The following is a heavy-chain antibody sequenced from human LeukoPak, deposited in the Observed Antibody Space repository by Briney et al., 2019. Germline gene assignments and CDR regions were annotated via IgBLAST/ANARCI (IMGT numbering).Heavy chain of an antibody. D-gene: IGHD6-13*01. CDR3: AKDKAPGSWHTPSVF. Sequence: GGSLRLSCAASGFTFRTYAMSWVRQAPGKGLEWVSGISDSGDGTYYAESVKGRFTISRDNSKNTVSLQMNSLRADDTAKYYCAKDKAPGSWHTPSVFWGQGTLVTVSS. V-gene: IGHV3-23*01. CDR1: GFTFRTYA. J-gene: IGHJ4*02. CDR2: ISDSGDGT.